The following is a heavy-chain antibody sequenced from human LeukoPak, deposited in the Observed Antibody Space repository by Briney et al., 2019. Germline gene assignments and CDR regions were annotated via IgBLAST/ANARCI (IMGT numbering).Heavy chain of an antibody. J-gene: IGHJ4*02. Sequence: GGSLRLSCAASGFTVSSNYMSWVRQAPGKGLEWVSVIYSGGSTYYADSVKGRFTISRDDSKNTLYLQMNSLRVEDTAVYYCARIRAVHLDYWGQGTLVTVSS. V-gene: IGHV3-53*01. CDR3: ARIRAVHLDY. CDR1: GFTVSSNY. CDR2: IYSGGST. D-gene: IGHD6-19*01.